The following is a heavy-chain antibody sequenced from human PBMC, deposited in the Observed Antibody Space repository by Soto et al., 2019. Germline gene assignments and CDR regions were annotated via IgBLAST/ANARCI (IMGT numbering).Heavy chain of an antibody. J-gene: IGHJ6*02. Sequence: GESLKISCKGSGYSFTSYWIGWVRQMPGKGLEWMGIIYPGDSDTRYSPSFQGQVTISADKSISTAYLQWSSLKASDTAMYYCARQEELPGDYASYAVYYGMDAWGQGTTVTVSS. CDR3: ARQEELPGDYASYAVYYGMDA. CDR1: GYSFTSYW. D-gene: IGHD4-17*01. V-gene: IGHV5-51*01. CDR2: IYPGDSDT.